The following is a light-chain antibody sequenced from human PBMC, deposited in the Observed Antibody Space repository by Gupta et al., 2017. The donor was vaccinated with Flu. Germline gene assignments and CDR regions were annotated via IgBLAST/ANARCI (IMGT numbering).Light chain of an antibody. J-gene: IGKJ1*01. Sequence: EIVMTQSPATLSVSQGERATLSCRASQSVRSNLAWYQQKPGQAPRLLIYGASTRATGIPARFSGSGSGTEFTLTISSLQSEDFAVYYCQQDNNWPSVTFGQGTKVEIK. CDR3: QQDNNWPSVT. V-gene: IGKV3-15*01. CDR1: QSVRSN. CDR2: GAS.